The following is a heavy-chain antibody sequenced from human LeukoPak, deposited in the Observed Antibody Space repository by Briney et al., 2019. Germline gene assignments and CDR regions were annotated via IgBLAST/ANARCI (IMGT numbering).Heavy chain of an antibody. Sequence: GGSLRLSCAASGITFSSYAMSWVRQAPGKGLEWVSAISGSGGSTYYADSVKGRFTISKDNSKNTVYLQMSSLRVDDTAVYYCAKAASSSWPSYYYGMDVWGQGTTVTVSS. D-gene: IGHD6-13*01. J-gene: IGHJ6*02. V-gene: IGHV3-23*01. CDR3: AKAASSSWPSYYYGMDV. CDR2: ISGSGGST. CDR1: GITFSSYA.